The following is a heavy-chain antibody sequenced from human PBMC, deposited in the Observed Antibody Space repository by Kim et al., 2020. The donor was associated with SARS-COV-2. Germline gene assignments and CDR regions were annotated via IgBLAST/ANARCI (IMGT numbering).Heavy chain of an antibody. D-gene: IGHD2-2*01. CDR2: STK. J-gene: IGHJ4*02. CDR3: ASLIVVVPSF. V-gene: IGHV3-48*03. Sequence: STKYYADSVKGRFTNSRDNAKNALYLQMNSLRAEDTAVYYCASLIVVVPSFWGQGTLVTVSS.